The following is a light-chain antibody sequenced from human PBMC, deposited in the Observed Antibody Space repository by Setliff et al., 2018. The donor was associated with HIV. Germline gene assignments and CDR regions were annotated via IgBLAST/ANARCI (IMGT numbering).Light chain of an antibody. CDR3: CSYAGSYV. J-gene: IGLJ1*01. Sequence: QSALTQHASVSGSPGQSITISCTGTSSDVGSYNLVSWYLQHPGKAPKLMIYEVNKRPSGVSNRFSGSKSGNTASLTISGLQAEDEADYYCCSYAGSYVFGTGTKV. CDR1: SSDVGSYNL. V-gene: IGLV2-23*02. CDR2: EVN.